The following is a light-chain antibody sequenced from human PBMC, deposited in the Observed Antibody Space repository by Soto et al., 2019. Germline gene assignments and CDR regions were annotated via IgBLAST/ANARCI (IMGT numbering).Light chain of an antibody. V-gene: IGKV3-20*01. CDR1: QSLRATY. CDR3: QQYVTSPRT. CDR2: GGS. J-gene: IGKJ1*01. Sequence: EVVFTQSPDTLSLSPGETATLSCRASQSLRATYLAWYQQKPGQAPRLLIYGGSFRATGVPDKFSGRGSGTDFTLSISRLEPEDFAVYYCQQYVTSPRTFGQGTKVDIK.